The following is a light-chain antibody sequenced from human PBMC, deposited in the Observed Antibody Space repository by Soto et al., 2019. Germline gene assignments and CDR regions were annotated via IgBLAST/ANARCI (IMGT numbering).Light chain of an antibody. Sequence: EMVVTQSPATRSVSPSEIAAVSFSASQSVSSILAWFQQKPGQAPRFLIYSASTRATGTPARFSGSGSGTEFTLTISSLQSEDFAVYYGQQYNNWLPWTFGQGTKVDIK. CDR3: QQYNNWLPWT. J-gene: IGKJ1*01. CDR2: SAS. CDR1: QSVSSI. V-gene: IGKV3-15*01.